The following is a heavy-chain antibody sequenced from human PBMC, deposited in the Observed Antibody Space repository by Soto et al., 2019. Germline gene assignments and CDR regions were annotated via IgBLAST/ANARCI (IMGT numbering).Heavy chain of an antibody. CDR2: INAGNGNT. CDR1: GYTFTSYA. V-gene: IGHV1-3*01. CDR3: ARDRPVAGINADYYCYYMDV. J-gene: IGHJ6*03. D-gene: IGHD6-19*01. Sequence: ASVKVSCKASGYTFTSYAMHWVRQAPGQRLEWMGWINAGNGNTKYSQKFQGRVTITRDTSASTAYMELSSLRSEDTAVYYCARDRPVAGINADYYCYYMDVWGKGTTVTVSS.